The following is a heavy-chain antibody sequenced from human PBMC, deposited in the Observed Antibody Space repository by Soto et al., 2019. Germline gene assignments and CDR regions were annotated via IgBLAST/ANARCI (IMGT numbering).Heavy chain of an antibody. CDR2: ISGSGGNT. Sequence: EVQLLESGGGLVQPGGSLRLSCAASGFTFSNFAMNWVRQAPGKGLEWVSAISGSGGNTYYADSVKGRFAISRDNSKNTLYLQMNSLRAEDTAVYYCAKKGAAAGPGVDYWGQGTLVTVSS. CDR3: AKKGAAAGPGVDY. CDR1: GFTFSNFA. J-gene: IGHJ4*02. D-gene: IGHD6-13*01. V-gene: IGHV3-23*01.